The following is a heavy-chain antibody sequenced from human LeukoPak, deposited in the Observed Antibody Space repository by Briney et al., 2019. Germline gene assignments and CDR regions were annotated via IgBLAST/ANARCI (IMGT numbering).Heavy chain of an antibody. Sequence: GRSLRLSCTASGFTFGDYAMSWVRQAPGKGLEWVGFIRSKAYGGTTEYAASVKGRFTISRDDFKSIAYLQMNSLKTEDTAVYYCTSSTSIIPLLYYFDYWGQGTLVTVSS. J-gene: IGHJ4*02. CDR2: IRSKAYGGTT. V-gene: IGHV3-49*04. D-gene: IGHD2-21*01. CDR1: GFTFGDYA. CDR3: TSSTSIIPLLYYFDY.